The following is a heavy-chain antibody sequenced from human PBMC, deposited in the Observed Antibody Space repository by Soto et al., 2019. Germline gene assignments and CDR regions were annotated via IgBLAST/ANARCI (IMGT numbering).Heavy chain of an antibody. V-gene: IGHV3-23*01. CDR2: ISGSGDST. CDR3: ARRGPGTYFDY. J-gene: IGHJ4*02. D-gene: IGHD6-13*01. Sequence: EVPLLESGGGLVQPGGSLRLSCAASGFTFSSYAMRWVRQAPGKGLEWVSAISGSGDSTYYTDSVKGRFTISRDNSKTTLYLQMNSLRAEDTAVYYCARRGPGTYFDYWGQGTLVTVSS. CDR1: GFTFSSYA.